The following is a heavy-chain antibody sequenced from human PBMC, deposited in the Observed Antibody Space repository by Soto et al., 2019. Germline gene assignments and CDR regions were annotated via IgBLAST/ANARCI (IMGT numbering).Heavy chain of an antibody. CDR2: IYYSGST. Sequence: QVQLQESGPGLVKPSQTLSLTCTVSGGSISSGGYYWSWIRQHPGKGLEWIGYIYYSGSTYYNPSLKGRVTISVDTSKNQFSLKLSSVTAADTAVYYCARDGRQYYYDSSGYYGAFDPWGQGTLVTVSS. V-gene: IGHV4-31*03. CDR3: ARDGRQYYYDSSGYYGAFDP. CDR1: GGSISSGGYY. J-gene: IGHJ5*02. D-gene: IGHD3-22*01.